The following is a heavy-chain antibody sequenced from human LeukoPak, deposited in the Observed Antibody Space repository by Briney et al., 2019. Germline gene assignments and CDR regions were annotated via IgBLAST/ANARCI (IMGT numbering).Heavy chain of an antibody. J-gene: IGHJ4*02. V-gene: IGHV3-23*01. Sequence: PGGSLRLSCAASGFTFSNYAMSWVRQAPGKGLEWVSSVSGSGSHTYYADSVKGRFTISRDNSKNTLYLQMDSLRAKDAAVYFCAKDERGYDCYFDYWGQGALVTVSS. CDR2: VSGSGSHT. CDR1: GFTFSNYA. CDR3: AKDERGYDCYFDY. D-gene: IGHD5-12*01.